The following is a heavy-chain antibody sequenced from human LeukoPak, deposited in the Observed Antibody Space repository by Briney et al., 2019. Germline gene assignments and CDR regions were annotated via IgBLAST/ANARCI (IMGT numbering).Heavy chain of an antibody. V-gene: IGHV3-33*06. CDR3: AKPRGDYYDSSGYYYAFDY. D-gene: IGHD3-22*01. Sequence: GRSLRLSCAASGFTFSSYGMHWVRQAPGKGLEWVAVIWYDGSNKYYADSVKGRFTISRDNSKNTLYLQMNSLRAEDTAVYYCAKPRGDYYDSSGYYYAFDYWGQGTLVTVSS. CDR2: IWYDGSNK. CDR1: GFTFSSYG. J-gene: IGHJ4*02.